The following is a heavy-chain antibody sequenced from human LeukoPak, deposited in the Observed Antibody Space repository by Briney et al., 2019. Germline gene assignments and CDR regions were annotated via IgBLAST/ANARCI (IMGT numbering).Heavy chain of an antibody. J-gene: IGHJ1*01. CDR3: AKGAIVAGIRTEYFQR. Sequence: KSGGSLRLSCAASGFTFSSYSMNWVRQAPGKGLEWVSSISSSSSYIYYADSVKGRFVVSRDESKNTLYLQMSSLRAEDTAVYYCAKGAIVAGIRTEYFQRWGQGTLVTVSS. CDR1: GFTFSSYS. D-gene: IGHD5-12*01. CDR2: ISSSSSYI. V-gene: IGHV3-21*01.